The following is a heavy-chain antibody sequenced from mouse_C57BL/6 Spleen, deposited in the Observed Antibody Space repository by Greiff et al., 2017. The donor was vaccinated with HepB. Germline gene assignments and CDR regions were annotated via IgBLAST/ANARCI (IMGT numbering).Heavy chain of an antibody. CDR1: GYAFTNYL. V-gene: IGHV1-54*01. CDR2: INPGSGGT. CDR3: AKIYYGNSWYFDV. Sequence: VQLQQSGAELVRPGTSVKVSCKASGYAFTNYLIEWVKQRPGQGLEWIGVINPGSGGTNYNEKFKGKATLTADKSSSTAYMQLSSLTSEDSAVYFCAKIYYGNSWYFDVWGTGTTVTVAS. D-gene: IGHD2-1*01. J-gene: IGHJ1*03.